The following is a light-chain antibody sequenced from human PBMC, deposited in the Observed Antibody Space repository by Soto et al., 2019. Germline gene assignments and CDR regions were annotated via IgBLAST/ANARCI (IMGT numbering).Light chain of an antibody. V-gene: IGKV1-39*01. J-gene: IGKJ5*01. Sequence: DIQLTQSPSSLSASVGDRVNITCRASQSISYYLNWYQQEPGKAPKLLIYAASSLQSGVPARFSGSGSGADFTLTISGLQPEDFAIYYCQQSYDTPPVTCGQGTRLEIK. CDR2: AAS. CDR3: QQSYDTPPVT. CDR1: QSISYY.